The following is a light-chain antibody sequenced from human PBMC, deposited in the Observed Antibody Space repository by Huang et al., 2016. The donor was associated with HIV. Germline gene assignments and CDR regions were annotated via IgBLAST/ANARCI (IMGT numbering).Light chain of an antibody. J-gene: IGKJ3*01. CDR1: QRVSST. CDR3: QVRSTWRGPT. V-gene: IGKV3-11*01. CDR2: ATF. Sequence: EIVLTQSPATLSLSPGVRATLSCRPSQRVSSTLAWYQQRPGQPPRLLIYATFKRATGVPARFSASGSGTDFALTISCLEPEDFAIYYCQVRSTWRGPTFGPGTRVDVK.